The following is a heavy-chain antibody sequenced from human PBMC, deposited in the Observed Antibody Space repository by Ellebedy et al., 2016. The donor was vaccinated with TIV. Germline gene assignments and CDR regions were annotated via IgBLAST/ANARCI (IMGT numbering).Heavy chain of an antibody. J-gene: IGHJ6*02. CDR1: GGTFSSYA. Sequence: AASVKVSCKASGGTFSSYAISWARQAPGQGLEWMGGIIPIFGTANYAQKFQGRVTITADNSTSTAYMELSSLRSEDTAVYYCARDSRDTAMVPDRMDVWGQGTTVTVSS. CDR2: IIPIFGTA. V-gene: IGHV1-69*06. D-gene: IGHD5-18*01. CDR3: ARDSRDTAMVPDRMDV.